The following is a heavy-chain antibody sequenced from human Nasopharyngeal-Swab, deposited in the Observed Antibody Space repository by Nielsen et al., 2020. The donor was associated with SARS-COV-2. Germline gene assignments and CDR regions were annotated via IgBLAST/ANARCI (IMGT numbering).Heavy chain of an antibody. J-gene: IGHJ4*02. CDR1: GFTFSPYT. CDR3: ARERGGGYGDY. Sequence: GESLKISCATSGFTFSPYTMTWVRQAPGKGLQWISYITSGNSVQYADSVRGRFTISRDNAKNSLYLQMNSRTAEDTAVYYCARERGGGYGDYWGQGTLVTVSS. D-gene: IGHD5-12*01. CDR2: ITSGNSV. V-gene: IGHV3-48*04.